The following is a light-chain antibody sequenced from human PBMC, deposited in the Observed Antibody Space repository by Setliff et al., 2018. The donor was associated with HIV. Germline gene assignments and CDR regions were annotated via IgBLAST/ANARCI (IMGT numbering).Light chain of an antibody. J-gene: IGLJ1*01. CDR3: SSYTTSSTYV. CDR1: SSDVGGFDF. V-gene: IGLV2-14*01. CDR2: GVN. Sequence: QSALTQPASVSGSPGQSITISCTGTSSDVGGFDFVSWYQQHPGKAPKLIIYGVNKRPSGVSDRFSGSKSANTASLTISGLQAEDEADYYCSSYTTSSTYVFGPGTKVTVL.